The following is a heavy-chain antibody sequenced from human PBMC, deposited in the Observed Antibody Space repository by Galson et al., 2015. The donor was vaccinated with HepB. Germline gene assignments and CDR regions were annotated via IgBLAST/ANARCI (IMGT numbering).Heavy chain of an antibody. J-gene: IGHJ4*02. Sequence: SLRLSCAGSGFSFSKYAMSWVRQAPGKGLEWVSGISGSGGHTYYTDSVKGRFTISRDNSKKTLYMQMKSLRVEDTAVYYCVKVAVLMSAVPYYFDYGGQGTLVTVSS. CDR1: GFSFSKYA. D-gene: IGHD2-21*02. CDR2: ISGSGGHT. CDR3: VKVAVLMSAVPYYFDY. V-gene: IGHV3-23*01.